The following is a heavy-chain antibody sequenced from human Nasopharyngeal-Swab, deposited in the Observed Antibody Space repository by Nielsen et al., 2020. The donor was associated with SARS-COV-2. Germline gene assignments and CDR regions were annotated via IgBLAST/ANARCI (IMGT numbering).Heavy chain of an antibody. Sequence: PGKGLEWIGYIYYSGSTYYNPSLKGRVTISVDTSKNQFSLKLSSVTAADTAVYYCARGAIDYYDSSGYGDWGQGTLVTVSS. CDR2: IYYSGST. D-gene: IGHD3-22*01. J-gene: IGHJ4*02. V-gene: IGHV4-31*02. CDR3: ARGAIDYYDSSGYGD.